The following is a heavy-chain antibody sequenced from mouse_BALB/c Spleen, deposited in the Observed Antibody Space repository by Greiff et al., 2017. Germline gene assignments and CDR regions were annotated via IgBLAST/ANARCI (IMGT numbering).Heavy chain of an antibody. CDR1: GYAFSSSW. CDR3: ARHGNYYAMDY. CDR2: IYPGDGDT. D-gene: IGHD2-1*01. V-gene: IGHV1-82*01. J-gene: IGHJ4*01. Sequence: VQLQQSGPELVKPGASVKISCKASGYAFSSSWMNWVKQRPGQGLEWIGRIYPGDGDTNYNGKFKGKATLTADKSSSTAYMQLSSLTSVDSAVYFCARHGNYYAMDYWGQGTSVTVSS.